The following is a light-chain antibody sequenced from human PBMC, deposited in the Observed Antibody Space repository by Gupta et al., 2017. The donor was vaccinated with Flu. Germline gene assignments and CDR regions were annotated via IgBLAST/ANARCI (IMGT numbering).Light chain of an antibody. CDR2: WAS. J-gene: IGKJ4*01. V-gene: IGKV4-1*01. CDR3: QQYYTSPLT. CDR1: QTVLYNSNNKNY. Sequence: DIVMTQSPDSLAVSLGERATINCKSSQTVLYNSNNKNYLAWYQQKPGQPPKLLIYWASTRESGVPDRFSGSGSGTXFTLTIXSLQAEDVAVYYCQQYYTSPLTFGXGTKVEIK.